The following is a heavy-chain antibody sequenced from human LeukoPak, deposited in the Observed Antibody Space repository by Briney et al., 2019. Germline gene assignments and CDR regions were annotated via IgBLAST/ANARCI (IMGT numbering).Heavy chain of an antibody. CDR3: ARHNGYSRFDY. CDR2: INSDGRST. CDR1: EFTFSTYW. D-gene: IGHD5-24*01. Sequence: GGSLRLSCAASEFTFSTYWIHWVRQAPGKGLVWVAHINSDGRSTIYADSVKGRFTISRDNAKNTLYLQMNSLRAEDTAVYYCARHNGYSRFDYWGRGTLVTVSS. J-gene: IGHJ4*02. V-gene: IGHV3-74*01.